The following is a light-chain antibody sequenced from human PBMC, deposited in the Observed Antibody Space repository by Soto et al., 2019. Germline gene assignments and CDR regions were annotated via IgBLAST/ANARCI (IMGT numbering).Light chain of an antibody. Sequence: QSALTQPPSASRSPGQSVTISCTGTSSDVGGYNYVSWYQHHPGKAPKLMIYDVTKRPSGVPDRFSGSKSGNTASLTVSGLQAEDEAYYYCSSYAGSNDLLFGGGTKLTVL. J-gene: IGLJ3*02. CDR1: SSDVGGYNY. V-gene: IGLV2-8*02. CDR3: SSYAGSNDLL. CDR2: DVT.